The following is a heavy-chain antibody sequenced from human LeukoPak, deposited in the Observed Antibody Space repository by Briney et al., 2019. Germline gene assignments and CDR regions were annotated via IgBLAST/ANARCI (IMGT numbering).Heavy chain of an antibody. J-gene: IGHJ5*02. CDR3: ARARYCSSTSCYFRSWFDP. Sequence: ASVKVSCKASGYTFTGYYMHWVRQAPGQGLEWMGWINPNSGGTNYAQKLQGRVTMTTDTSTSTAYMELRSLRSDDTAVYYCARARYCSSTSCYFRSWFDPWGQGTLVTVSS. CDR2: INPNSGGT. V-gene: IGHV1-2*02. D-gene: IGHD2-2*01. CDR1: GYTFTGYY.